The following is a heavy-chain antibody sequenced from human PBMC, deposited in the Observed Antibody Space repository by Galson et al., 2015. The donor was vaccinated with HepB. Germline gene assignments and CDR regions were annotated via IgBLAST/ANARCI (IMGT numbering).Heavy chain of an antibody. D-gene: IGHD1/OR15-1a*01. CDR1: GYNLTMHW. Sequence: QSGAEVNKPGESLKISCKGSGYNLTMHWITWVRQMPGKGLEWMGKIEPTDSYTNYSPSFQGHVTFSIDNSVGTAYLQWRSLRASDTAMYYCARHIQDEHMHAPALDDAFDIWGQGTMVTVSS. J-gene: IGHJ3*02. CDR2: IEPTDSYT. V-gene: IGHV5-10-1*01. CDR3: ARHIQDEHMHAPALDDAFDI.